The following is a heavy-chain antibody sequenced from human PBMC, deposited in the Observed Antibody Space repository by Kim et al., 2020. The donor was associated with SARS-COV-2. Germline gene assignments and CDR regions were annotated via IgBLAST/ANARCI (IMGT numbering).Heavy chain of an antibody. Sequence: SETLSLTCAVYGGSFSGYYWSWIRQPPGKGLEWIGEINHSGSTNYNPSLKSRVTISVDTSKNQFSLKLSSVTAADTAVYYCARGKAYSSLCFVYWGQGTLVTVSS. V-gene: IGHV4-34*01. CDR2: INHSGST. D-gene: IGHD6-13*01. CDR3: ARGKAYSSLCFVY. CDR1: GGSFSGYY. J-gene: IGHJ4*02.